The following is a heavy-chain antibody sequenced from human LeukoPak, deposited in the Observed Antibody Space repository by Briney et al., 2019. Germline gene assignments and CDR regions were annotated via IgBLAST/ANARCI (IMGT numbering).Heavy chain of an antibody. CDR1: GFTFSSYA. D-gene: IGHD6-13*01. Sequence: GGSLRLSCAASGFTFSSYAMSWVRQAPGKGLEWVSTISNSGDSTFYADSVKGRFTISRDNSKNTLYLQMNSLRAEDTAVYYCARFPGIAASFDYWGQGTLVTVSS. V-gene: IGHV3-23*01. J-gene: IGHJ4*02. CDR3: ARFPGIAASFDY. CDR2: ISNSGDST.